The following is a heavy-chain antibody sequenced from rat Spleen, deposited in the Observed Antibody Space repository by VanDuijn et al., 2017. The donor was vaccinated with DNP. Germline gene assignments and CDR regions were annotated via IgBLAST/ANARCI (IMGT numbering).Heavy chain of an antibody. CDR3: AIYFYSGDNWFGY. V-gene: IGHV5-20*01. CDR2: IRFDGGST. Sequence: EVQVVESGGGLVQPGRSLKLSCAASGFTFSDYYMAWVRQAPTKGLEWVAYIRFDGGSTYNGDSVKGRFTISRDIAKNTLYLQMNSLRSEDTATYFCAIYFYSGDNWFGYWGQGTLVTVSS. D-gene: IGHD1-1*01. J-gene: IGHJ3*01. CDR1: GFTFSDYY.